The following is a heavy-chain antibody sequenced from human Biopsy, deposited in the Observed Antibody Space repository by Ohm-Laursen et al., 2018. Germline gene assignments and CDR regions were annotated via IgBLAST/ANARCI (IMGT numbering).Heavy chain of an antibody. D-gene: IGHD2-15*01. V-gene: IGHV4-4*07. CDR1: DKSINKYY. Sequence: GTLSLTCTVTDKSINKYYWSWLRQPPGKGLEYIGRILFSGDTNPDYNPSLKSRVTISVDTSKNQFSLRLSSVTAADTAVYYCASLGRYCSGENCYGIDYWGQGTLVTVSS. J-gene: IGHJ4*02. CDR3: ASLGRYCSGENCYGIDY. CDR2: ILFSGDT.